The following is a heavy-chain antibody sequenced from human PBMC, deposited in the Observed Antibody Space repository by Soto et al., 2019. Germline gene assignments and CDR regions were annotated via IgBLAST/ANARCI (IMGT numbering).Heavy chain of an antibody. V-gene: IGHV3-74*01. D-gene: IGHD6-19*01. CDR2: INSDGSST. CDR1: GFTFSSYW. Sequence: EVQLVESGGGLVQPGGSLRVSCAASGFTFSSYWMHWVRQAPGKGLVWVSRINSDGSSTSYADSVTGRFTISRDNAKNTLYSQMNSLRAEDTAIYYCARRGAVAGLHYWGQGTLVTVSS. CDR3: ARRGAVAGLHY. J-gene: IGHJ4*02.